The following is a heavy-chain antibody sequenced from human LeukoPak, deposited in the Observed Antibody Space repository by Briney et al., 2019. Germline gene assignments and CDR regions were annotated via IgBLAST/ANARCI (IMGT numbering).Heavy chain of an antibody. V-gene: IGHV1-18*01. Sequence: ASVKVSCKTSGYTFTSYGITWVRQAPGQGLEWMGWISTYNGNTNYAQKFQGRVTMTTDTSTSTAYMELRSLRSDDTAVYYCARTTAWARTKFDYWGQGTLVTVSS. CDR2: ISTYNGNT. D-gene: IGHD1-14*01. CDR3: ARTTAWARTKFDY. CDR1: GYTFTSYG. J-gene: IGHJ4*02.